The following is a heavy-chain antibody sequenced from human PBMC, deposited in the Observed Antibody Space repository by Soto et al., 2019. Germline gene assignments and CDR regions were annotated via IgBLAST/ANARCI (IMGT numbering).Heavy chain of an antibody. CDR3: AKRGSGSYFDY. V-gene: IGHV3-23*01. CDR1: GFTFSSYA. J-gene: IGHJ4*02. Sequence: EVQLLESGGSLVQPGGSLRLSCAASGFTFSSYAMNWVRQAPGKGLEWVSVISGSGGSTYYADSVKGRFSISRDSSKNTLSLQMNSLRAEDTAVYYCAKRGSGSYFDYWGQGTLVTVSS. D-gene: IGHD1-26*01. CDR2: ISGSGGST.